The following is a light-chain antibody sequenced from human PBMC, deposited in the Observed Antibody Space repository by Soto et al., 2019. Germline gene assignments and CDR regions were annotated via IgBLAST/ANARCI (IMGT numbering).Light chain of an antibody. V-gene: IGKV3-15*01. CDR1: QSVSSY. J-gene: IGKJ1*01. CDR3: QQNKDWPGT. Sequence: EIVMTQSPATLSVSPGERATLSCRASQSVSSYLAWFQQKPGQAPRLLIYDVSTRATGIPVRFSGSGSGKEFTLTISSLQSEDFGVYYCQQNKDWPGTFGQWTKVEIK. CDR2: DVS.